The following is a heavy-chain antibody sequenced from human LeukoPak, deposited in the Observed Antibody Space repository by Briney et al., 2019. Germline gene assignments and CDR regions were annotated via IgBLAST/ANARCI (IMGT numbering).Heavy chain of an antibody. CDR3: VRSFYYYYYGMDV. CDR1: GDSISSSSYY. D-gene: IGHD4-17*01. CDR2: RLYSGSP. J-gene: IGHJ6*04. Sequence: SETLSLTCTVSGDSISSSSYYWGWIRQPPGKGLEWIGSRLYSGSPYYNPSLKSRVTISVRTSKNQFSLKLSSVTSADTAVYYCVRSFYYYYYGMDVWGEGTTVTVSS. V-gene: IGHV4-39*01.